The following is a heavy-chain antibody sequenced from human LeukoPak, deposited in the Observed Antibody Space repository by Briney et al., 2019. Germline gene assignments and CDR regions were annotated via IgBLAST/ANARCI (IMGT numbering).Heavy chain of an antibody. CDR2: ISSNGGST. Sequence: PGGSLRLSCAASGFTFSTYAMHWVRQAPGKGLEYVSAISSNGGSTYYANSVKGIFTISRDNSKNTLYLQMGSLRAEDMAVYYCARSSVAWLLPSTLGYWGQGTLVTVSS. J-gene: IGHJ4*02. CDR1: GFTFSTYA. D-gene: IGHD3-22*01. V-gene: IGHV3-64*01. CDR3: ARSSVAWLLPSTLGY.